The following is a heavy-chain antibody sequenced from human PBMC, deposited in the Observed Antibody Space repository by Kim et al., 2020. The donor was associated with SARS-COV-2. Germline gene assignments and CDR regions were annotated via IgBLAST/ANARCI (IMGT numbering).Heavy chain of an antibody. CDR1: GFTFGDYA. CDR2: IRSKAYGGTT. D-gene: IGHD6-19*01. Sequence: GGSLRLSCTASGFTFGDYAMSWFRQAPGKGLEWVGFIRSKAYGGTTEYAASVKGRFTISRDDSKSIAYLQMNSLKTEDTAVYYCTRDGPYSSSVFDYWGQGTLVTVSS. J-gene: IGHJ4*02. CDR3: TRDGPYSSSVFDY. V-gene: IGHV3-49*03.